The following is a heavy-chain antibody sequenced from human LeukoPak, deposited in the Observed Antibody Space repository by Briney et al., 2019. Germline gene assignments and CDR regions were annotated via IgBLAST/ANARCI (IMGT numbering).Heavy chain of an antibody. D-gene: IGHD3-3*01. J-gene: IGHJ6*03. CDR2: IYYSGST. V-gene: IGHV4-59*11. Sequence: PSETLSLTCTVSGGSISSHYWSWIRQPPGKGLEWIGYIYYSGSTNYNPSLKSRVTISVDTSKNQFSLKLSSVTAADTAVYYCARDTQDYDFWSGYSYYYYYMDVWGKGTTVTVSS. CDR1: GGSISSHY. CDR3: ARDTQDYDFWSGYSYYYYYMDV.